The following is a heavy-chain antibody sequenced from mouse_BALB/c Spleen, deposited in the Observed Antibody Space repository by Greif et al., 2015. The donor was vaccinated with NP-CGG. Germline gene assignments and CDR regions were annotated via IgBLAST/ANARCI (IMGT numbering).Heavy chain of an antibody. CDR1: GYSFTGYY. J-gene: IGHJ4*01. V-gene: IGHV1-31*01. D-gene: IGHD4-1*01. CDR2: INPYNGAT. Sequence: VQLQQSGPELVKPGASVKISCKASGYSFTGYYMHWVKQSHVKSLEWIGRINPYNGATSYNQNFKDKASLTVDKSSSTAYMELHSLTSEDSAVYYCARLGRDYAMDYWGQGTSVTVSS. CDR3: ARLGRDYAMDY.